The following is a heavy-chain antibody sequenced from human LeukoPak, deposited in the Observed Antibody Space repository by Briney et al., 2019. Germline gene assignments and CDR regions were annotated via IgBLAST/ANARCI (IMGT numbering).Heavy chain of an antibody. D-gene: IGHD3-22*01. CDR1: GYTFTGYY. J-gene: IGHJ4*02. CDR3: AREAFYYDSSGPTSLIRYFDY. CDR2: INPNSGGT. Sequence: ASVKVSCKASGYTFTGYYMHWVRQAPGQGLEWMGWINPNSGGTNYAQKFQGRVTMTRDTSISTAYMELSRLRSDDTAVYYCAREAFYYDSSGPTSLIRYFDYWGQGTLVSVSS. V-gene: IGHV1-2*02.